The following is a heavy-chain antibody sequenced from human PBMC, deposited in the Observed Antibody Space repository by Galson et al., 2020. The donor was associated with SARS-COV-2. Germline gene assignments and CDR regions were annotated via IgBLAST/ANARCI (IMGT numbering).Heavy chain of an antibody. D-gene: IGHD3-10*01. CDR2: IYYSGST. V-gene: IGHV4-39*07. Sequence: ASETLSLTCTVSGGSISSSSYYWGWIRQPPGKGLEWIGSIYYSGSTYYNPSLKSRVTISVDTSKNQFSLKLSSVTAADTAVSYCARVLLWFGEFSLDAFDIWSQGTMVTVSS. J-gene: IGHJ3*02. CDR3: ARVLLWFGEFSLDAFDI. CDR1: GGSISSSSYY.